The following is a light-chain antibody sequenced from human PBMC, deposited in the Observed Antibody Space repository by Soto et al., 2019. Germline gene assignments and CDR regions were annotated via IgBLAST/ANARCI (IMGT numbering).Light chain of an antibody. J-gene: IGKJ1*01. CDR2: GAS. CDR3: QQYDKWPPWT. Sequence: EIVMTQSPATLSVSPGEGATLSCRASQSVSSNLAWYQQKAGQAPRLLFYGASTRATGIPAGFSGSGSGTEFTLTISSLQSEDFAVYYCQQYDKWPPWTFGQGTKVEIK. CDR1: QSVSSN. V-gene: IGKV3-15*01.